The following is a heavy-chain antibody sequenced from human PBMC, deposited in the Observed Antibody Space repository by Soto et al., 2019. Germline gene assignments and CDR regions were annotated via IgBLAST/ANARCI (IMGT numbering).Heavy chain of an antibody. Sequence: QVQMHESGPGLVKPSETLSLTCSVSGGSVNSGGYYWSWIRQPPGNGLEWIGYVFHTGSTNYTPSLKSRVTISLDRPKNQFSLKLTTVTAADTARYYCARLYGDYVYTWGQGTMVTVSS. J-gene: IGHJ3*01. V-gene: IGHV4-61*08. CDR2: VFHTGST. D-gene: IGHD4-17*01. CDR3: ARLYGDYVYT. CDR1: GGSVNSGGYY.